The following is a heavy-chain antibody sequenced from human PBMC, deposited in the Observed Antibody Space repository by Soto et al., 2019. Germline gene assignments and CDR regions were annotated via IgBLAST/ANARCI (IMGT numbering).Heavy chain of an antibody. D-gene: IGHD1-26*01. CDR3: ARHGTYYQDY. CDR1: GDSISSNHW. Sequence: SETLSLTCAVSGDSISSNHWWSWVRQPPGKGLEWIAEIHHSGRANYNPSLKSRVTISVDKSKNQLSLNLSSVTAADTAVYYCARHGTYYQDYWGQGTLVTVSS. CDR2: IHHSGRA. V-gene: IGHV4-4*02. J-gene: IGHJ4*02.